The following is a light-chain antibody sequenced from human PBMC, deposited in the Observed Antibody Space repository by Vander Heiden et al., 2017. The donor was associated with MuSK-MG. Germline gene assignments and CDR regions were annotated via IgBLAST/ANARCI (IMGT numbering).Light chain of an antibody. CDR3: QSYDSSLSGSRV. CDR2: GNS. V-gene: IGLV1-40*01. J-gene: IGLJ3*02. CDR1: SSNIGAGYD. Sequence: QSVLTQPPSVSGAPGQRVTIPCTGSSSNIGAGYDVHWYQQLPGTAPKLLIYGNSNRPSGVPDRVSGSKSGTSASLAITGLQAEDEADYYCQSYDSSLSGSRVFGGGTKLTVL.